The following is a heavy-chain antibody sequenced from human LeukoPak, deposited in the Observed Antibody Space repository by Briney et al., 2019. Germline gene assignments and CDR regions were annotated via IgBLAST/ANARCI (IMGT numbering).Heavy chain of an antibody. CDR1: GYPFIDYY. D-gene: IGHD3-3*01. Sequence: ASVKVSCKASGYPFIDYYLQWVRQAPGQGLEWMGMINPSGGNTNYAQKFQGRVTMTIDTSTSTVYMELSSLRSEDTAVYYCARDGFLEWLLFGVGYFDYWGQGTLVTVSS. V-gene: IGHV1-46*01. CDR2: INPSGGNT. J-gene: IGHJ4*02. CDR3: ARDGFLEWLLFGVGYFDY.